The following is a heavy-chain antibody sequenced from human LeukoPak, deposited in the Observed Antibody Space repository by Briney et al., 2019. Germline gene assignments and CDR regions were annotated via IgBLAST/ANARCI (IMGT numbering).Heavy chain of an antibody. J-gene: IGHJ4*02. Sequence: PSETLSLTCAVYGGSFSGYYWSWIRQPPGKGLEWIGEINHSGNTNYNPSLKSRLTISVDTSKNQFSLKLSSVTAADTAVYYCARIESYHILYRPYWGQGTLVTVSS. CDR2: INHSGNT. CDR1: GGSFSGYY. CDR3: ARIESYHILYRPY. V-gene: IGHV4-34*01. D-gene: IGHD3-9*01.